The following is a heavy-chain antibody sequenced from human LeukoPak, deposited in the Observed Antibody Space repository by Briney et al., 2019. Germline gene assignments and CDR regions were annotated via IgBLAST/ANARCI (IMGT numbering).Heavy chain of an antibody. CDR2: IYWNDDK. V-gene: IGHV2-5*01. CDR1: GFSLSTSGVG. Sequence: SGPTLVNPTQTLTLTCTFSGFSLSTSGVGVGWIRQPPGKALEWLALIYWNDDKRYSPSLKSRLTITKDTSKNQVVLTMTNMDPVDTATYYCAHLSYYYDSSGIPLPGLTLDYWGQGTLVTVSS. J-gene: IGHJ4*02. CDR3: AHLSYYYDSSGIPLPGLTLDY. D-gene: IGHD3-22*01.